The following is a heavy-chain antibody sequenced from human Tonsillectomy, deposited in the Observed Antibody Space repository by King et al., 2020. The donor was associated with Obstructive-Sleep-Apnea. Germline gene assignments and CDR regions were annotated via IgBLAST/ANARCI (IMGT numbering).Heavy chain of an antibody. CDR3: ARGEVVPTILTYSYYAMDV. V-gene: IGHV3-21*01. J-gene: IGHJ6*02. D-gene: IGHD5-12*01. CDR2: ITSTSTFI. Sequence: QLVQSGGGLVKPGGSLRLSCAASAFTFSRYSMNWVRQAPGKGLEWVSSITSTSTFIYYADSVKGRFTISRDNAKNSLYLQMNSLGAEDTAVYYCARGEVVPTILTYSYYAMDVWGQGTTVTVSS. CDR1: AFTFSRYS.